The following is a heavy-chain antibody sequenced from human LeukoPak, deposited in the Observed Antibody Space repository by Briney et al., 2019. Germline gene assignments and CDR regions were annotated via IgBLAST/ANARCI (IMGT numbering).Heavy chain of an antibody. V-gene: IGHV3-11*04. Sequence: GGALRLSCAASGFTFIDYYMSWIRQAPGKGREGVSYISRSGSTIYYADSVKGRFTISRDNAKNSLDLQMNSLRAEDTAVYYCARAGGWGYSSSSGYYFDYWGQGTLVTVSS. CDR1: GFTFIDYY. CDR3: ARAGGWGYSSSSGYYFDY. D-gene: IGHD6-6*01. CDR2: ISRSGSTI. J-gene: IGHJ4*02.